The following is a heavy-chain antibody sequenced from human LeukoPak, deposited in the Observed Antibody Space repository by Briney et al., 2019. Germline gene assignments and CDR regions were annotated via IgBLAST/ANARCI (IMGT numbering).Heavy chain of an antibody. V-gene: IGHV4-38-2*01. J-gene: IGHJ4*02. Sequence: SETLSLTCAVSGYSISSGYYWGWIRQPPGKGLEWSGSIYHSGSTYYNPSLKSRVTISVDTSKNQFSLKLSSVTAADTAVYYCARRLTMVRGVDYWGQGTLVTVSS. CDR1: GYSISSGYY. CDR3: ARRLTMVRGVDY. D-gene: IGHD3-10*01. CDR2: IYHSGST.